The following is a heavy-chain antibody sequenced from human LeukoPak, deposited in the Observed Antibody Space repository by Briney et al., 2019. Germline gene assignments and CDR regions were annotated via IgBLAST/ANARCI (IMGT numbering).Heavy chain of an antibody. CDR1: GFTFGNAW. CDR3: TTDRLWFGEG. J-gene: IGHJ4*02. V-gene: IGHV3-15*01. D-gene: IGHD3-10*01. CDR2: IKSKTDGGTT. Sequence: GGSLRLSCAASGFTFGNAWMSWVRQASGKGQEWVGRIKSKTDGGTTDYAAPVKGRFTISRDDSKNTLYLQMNSLKTEDTAVYYCTTDRLWFGEGWGQGTLVTVSS.